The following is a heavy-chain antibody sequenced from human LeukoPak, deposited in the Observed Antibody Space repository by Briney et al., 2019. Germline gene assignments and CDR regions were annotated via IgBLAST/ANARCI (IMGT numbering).Heavy chain of an antibody. D-gene: IGHD1-1*01. J-gene: IGHJ4*02. Sequence: GGSLRLSCAASGFTFSTYWMTWVRQAPGKGLEWVANIKQDGSETYYVDSVRGRFTISRDNAKESLYLQMNSLRAEDTAVYHCGTDRGIAVQARFDYWGQGTLVTVSS. CDR3: GTDRGIAVQARFDY. CDR2: IKQDGSET. CDR1: GFTFSTYW. V-gene: IGHV3-7*01.